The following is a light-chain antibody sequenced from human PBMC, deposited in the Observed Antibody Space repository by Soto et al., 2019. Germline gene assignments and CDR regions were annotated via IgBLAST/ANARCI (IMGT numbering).Light chain of an antibody. Sequence: DIQMTQSPSTRSASVGYIGSITCRSSQSVGNSLAWYQQRPGKAPKLLIFDASTLESGVPSKFSGSGSETEFTFTISSLQPDDSETYYCQQYNTHGLTFGGGTKVDIK. V-gene: IGKV1-5*01. CDR3: QQYNTHGLT. J-gene: IGKJ4*02. CDR2: DAS. CDR1: QSVGNS.